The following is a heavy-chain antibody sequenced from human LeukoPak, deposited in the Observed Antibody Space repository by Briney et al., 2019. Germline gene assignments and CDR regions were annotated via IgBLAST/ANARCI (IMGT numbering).Heavy chain of an antibody. CDR2: IYYSGST. J-gene: IGHJ4*02. D-gene: IGHD3-22*01. V-gene: IGHV4-39*07. CDR3: AGEDANYYDSSGRFDY. CDR1: GDSISSGSSY. Sequence: PSETLSLTCTVSGDSISSGSSYWGWIRQPPGKELEWIGSIYYSGSTYYNPSLKSRVTISVDTSNNQFSLKLTSVTAADTAVYYCAGEDANYYDSSGRFDYWGQGTLVTVSS.